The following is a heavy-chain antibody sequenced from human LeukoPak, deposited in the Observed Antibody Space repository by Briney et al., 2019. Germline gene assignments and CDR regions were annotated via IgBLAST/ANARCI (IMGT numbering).Heavy chain of an antibody. CDR2: ISGSGGST. J-gene: IGHJ4*02. D-gene: IGHD4-23*01. CDR3: AKEATPNANFDY. CDR1: GFTFSSYV. Sequence: GGSLRLSCAASGFTFSSYVMSWVRQAPGKGLEWVSAISGSGGSTYSADSVKGRFSIPRDKSKNTLYLQMNSLRVEDTAVYYCAKEATPNANFDYWGQGTLVTVSS. V-gene: IGHV3-23*01.